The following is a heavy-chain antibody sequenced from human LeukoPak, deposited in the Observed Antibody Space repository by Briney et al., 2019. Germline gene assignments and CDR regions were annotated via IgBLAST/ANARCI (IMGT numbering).Heavy chain of an antibody. CDR1: GFTHSSYA. V-gene: IGHV3-23*01. CDR3: AKVPKGHIMIFGVVIFDY. CDR2: ISGCGGST. D-gene: IGHD3-3*01. Sequence: GGSLSLSCPASGFTHSSYAMRWLRPAPGKGLEWVSLISGCGGSTYYADSVKGRFTTSRDNSKSTLYMQMNSLRAEDTAVYYCAKVPKGHIMIFGVVIFDYWGQGTLVTVSS. J-gene: IGHJ4*02.